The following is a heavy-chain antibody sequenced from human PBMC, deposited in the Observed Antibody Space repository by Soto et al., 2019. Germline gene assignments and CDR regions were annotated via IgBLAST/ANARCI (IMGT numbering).Heavy chain of an antibody. Sequence: PSETLSLTCTVSNDSISPYYWSWIRQPPGKGLEWIGFIYYSGSTTYNPSLKSRVTISVDTSKNQFSLKLSSVTAADTAVYYCARGRRTTVTIDYWGQGTLVTVS. V-gene: IGHV4-59*12. D-gene: IGHD4-17*01. CDR3: ARGRRTTVTIDY. CDR2: IYYSGST. J-gene: IGHJ4*02. CDR1: NDSISPYY.